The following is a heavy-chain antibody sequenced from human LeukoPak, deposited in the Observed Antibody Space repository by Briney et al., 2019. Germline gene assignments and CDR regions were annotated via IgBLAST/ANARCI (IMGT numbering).Heavy chain of an antibody. CDR1: GYSFTNYC. J-gene: IGHJ4*02. Sequence: GESLKISCKGSGYSFTNYCIGWVRQMPGKGVEWMAIIYPGDSDIRYSPSFQGRVTISAARSITTAYLQWSSLKASDTAIYYCARHSRSAYPYGLDYWGQGTLVTVSS. CDR2: IYPGDSDI. D-gene: IGHD3-3*01. CDR3: ARHSRSAYPYGLDY. V-gene: IGHV5-51*01.